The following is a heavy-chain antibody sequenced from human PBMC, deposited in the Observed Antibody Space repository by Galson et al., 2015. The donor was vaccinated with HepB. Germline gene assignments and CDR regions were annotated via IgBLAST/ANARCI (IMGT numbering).Heavy chain of an antibody. CDR3: ARQPGGRGLDV. V-gene: IGHV5-51*01. D-gene: IGHD2-15*01. Sequence: QSGAEVKKPGESLKISCKGSGHTLTTYWTAWVRQMPGRGLGWIGVIYPGDSETKYSPSFQGHVTISADKSTTTAYLQWNSLKASDSAIYYCARQPGGRGLDVWGQGTTVTVSS. J-gene: IGHJ6*02. CDR2: IYPGDSET. CDR1: GHTLTTYW.